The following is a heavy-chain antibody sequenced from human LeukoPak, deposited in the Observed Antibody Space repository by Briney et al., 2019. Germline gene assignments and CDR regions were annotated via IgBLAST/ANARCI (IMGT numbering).Heavy chain of an antibody. D-gene: IGHD6-13*01. V-gene: IGHV4-34*01. CDR2: INHSGST. Sequence: SETLSLTCAVYGGSFSGYYWSWIRQPPGKGLEWIGEINHSGSTNYNPSLKSRVTISVDTSKNQFSLKLSSVTAADTAVYYCARGAAAGPKYYYYGMDVWGQGTTVTVSS. CDR3: ARGAAAGPKYYYYGMDV. CDR1: GGSFSGYY. J-gene: IGHJ6*02.